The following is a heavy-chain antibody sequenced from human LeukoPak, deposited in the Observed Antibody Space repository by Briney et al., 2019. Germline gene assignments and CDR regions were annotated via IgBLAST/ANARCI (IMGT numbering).Heavy chain of an antibody. D-gene: IGHD6-13*01. Sequence: ASVKVSCQASGYTFTGYYMHWVRQAPGKGLEYMGWINPISGGTNYAQNFEGRVTMTRDTSISTAYMELSRLRSDDTAIYYCARVVRDISSARWFDPWGQGTLVTVSS. CDR2: INPISGGT. J-gene: IGHJ5*02. CDR3: ARVVRDISSARWFDP. CDR1: GYTFTGYY. V-gene: IGHV1-2*02.